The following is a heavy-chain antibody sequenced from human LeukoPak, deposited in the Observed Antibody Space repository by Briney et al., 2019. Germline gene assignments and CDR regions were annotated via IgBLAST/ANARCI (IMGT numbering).Heavy chain of an antibody. Sequence: PSETLSLTCTVSGGSISSYYWSWIRQPPGKGLEWIGYIYYSGSTNYNPSLKSRATISVDTSKNQFSLKLSSVTAADTAVYYCARVTSVGATSDYWGQGTLVTVSS. CDR1: GGSISSYY. CDR2: IYYSGST. J-gene: IGHJ4*02. D-gene: IGHD1-26*01. CDR3: ARVTSVGATSDY. V-gene: IGHV4-59*01.